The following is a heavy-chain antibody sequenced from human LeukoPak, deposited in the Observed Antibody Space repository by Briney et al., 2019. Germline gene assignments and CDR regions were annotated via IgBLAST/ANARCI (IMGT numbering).Heavy chain of an antibody. CDR3: ASYPWSSSWYIAH. D-gene: IGHD6-13*01. Sequence: GGSLRLSCAASGFTFSTYEMNWVRQAPGKGLEWVSYISSSGSTKYYADSVKGRFTISRDNAKNSLYLQMNSLRAEDTAVYFCASYPWSSSWYIAHWGQGILVTVSS. J-gene: IGHJ4*02. CDR2: ISSSGSTK. CDR1: GFTFSTYE. V-gene: IGHV3-48*03.